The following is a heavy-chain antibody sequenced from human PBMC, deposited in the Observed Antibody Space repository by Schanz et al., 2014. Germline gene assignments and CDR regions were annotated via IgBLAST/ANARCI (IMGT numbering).Heavy chain of an antibody. V-gene: IGHV4-4*07. CDR2: IYTNGST. CDR1: GASVSSFY. Sequence: QVQLQESGPGLVKPSETLSLTCAVSGASVSSFYWSWIRQPAGKGLEWIGRIYTNGSTKYNPSLKSRVTMSVDTSKNQFSLKLSSVTAADTAVYYCARDAITAPGDFDSWGQGTLVTVSS. J-gene: IGHJ4*02. CDR3: ARDAITAPGDFDS. D-gene: IGHD1-20*01.